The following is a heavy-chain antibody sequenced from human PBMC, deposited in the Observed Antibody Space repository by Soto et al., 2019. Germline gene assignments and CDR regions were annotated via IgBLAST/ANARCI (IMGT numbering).Heavy chain of an antibody. J-gene: IGHJ4*01. CDR3: ARDRGAAGPFDY. CDR2: VYYSGNT. V-gene: IGHV4-31*03. CDR1: GASISSAHHY. Sequence: PSETLSLTCTVAGASISSAHHYWSWIRQHPGRGLEWIGYVYYSGNTYYNPSLKSRVTISVDTSKNQFPLKLSSVTAADTAVYYCARDRGAAGPFDYWGQGALVTVSS. D-gene: IGHD3-10*01.